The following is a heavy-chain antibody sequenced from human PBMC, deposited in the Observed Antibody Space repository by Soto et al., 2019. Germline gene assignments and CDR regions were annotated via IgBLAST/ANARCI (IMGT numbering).Heavy chain of an antibody. Sequence: EVQLVESGGGLVKPGGSLRLSCAGSGFTFSNAWMSWVRRAPGKGLEWVGRIKSDAYGGAIDYAAPVKGRFTISRDDSKTPLFLQMNNLRAEDTAVYSCTTTKGRLEPPTSDLWGQGNPVIVSS. CDR1: GFTFSNAW. D-gene: IGHD2-8*01. J-gene: IGHJ4*02. CDR3: TTTKGRLEPPTSDL. V-gene: IGHV3-15*01. CDR2: IKSDAYGGAI.